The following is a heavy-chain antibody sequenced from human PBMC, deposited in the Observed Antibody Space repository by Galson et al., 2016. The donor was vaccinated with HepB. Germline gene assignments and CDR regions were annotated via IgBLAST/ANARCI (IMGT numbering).Heavy chain of an antibody. CDR1: GYTFTSYG. CDR3: ARDGAVIATAGTYYYGMDV. CDR2: ISAYNGNT. J-gene: IGHJ6*02. Sequence: SVKVSCKASGYTFTSYGISWVRQAPGQGLEWMGWISAYNGNTHYGQKLQGRVTMTTDTSTSTVYMELRSLRSDDTAVYYCARDGAVIATAGTYYYGMDVWGQGTTVTVSS. V-gene: IGHV1-18*01. D-gene: IGHD6-13*01.